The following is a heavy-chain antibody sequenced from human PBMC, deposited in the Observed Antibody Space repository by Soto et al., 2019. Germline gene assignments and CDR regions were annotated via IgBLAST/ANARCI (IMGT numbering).Heavy chain of an antibody. CDR1: GFNFITFS. V-gene: IGHV3-21*01. J-gene: IGHJ3*02. Sequence: DVQLVESGGGLVKPGGSLRLSCAASGFNFITFSMNWVRQAPGKGLEWVSSISASSSSIYYAESVKGRFTISRDNAKNPLFLQRNSLTAEDTALYYCVRDAYNRDAFDIWGQGTRVTVSS. CDR2: ISASSSSI. CDR3: VRDAYNRDAFDI. D-gene: IGHD1-20*01.